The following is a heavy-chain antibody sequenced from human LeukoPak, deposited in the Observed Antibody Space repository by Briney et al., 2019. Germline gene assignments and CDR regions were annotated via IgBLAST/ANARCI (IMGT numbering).Heavy chain of an antibody. CDR3: AKDFRIGYSAHFDY. V-gene: IGHV3-23*01. Sequence: GGSLRLSCVGSGFTIRSHALRWVRQAPEKGLEFVSGIYENGGTTYYADSVKGRFSISRDNSKNTLYLQMDSLRAEDTAVYYCAKDFRIGYSAHFDYWGQGALVTVSS. CDR2: IYENGGTT. D-gene: IGHD2-21*01. CDR1: GFTIRSHA. J-gene: IGHJ4*02.